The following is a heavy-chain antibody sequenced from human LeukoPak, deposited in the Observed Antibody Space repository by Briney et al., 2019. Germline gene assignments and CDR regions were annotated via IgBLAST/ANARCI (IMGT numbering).Heavy chain of an antibody. J-gene: IGHJ2*01. Sequence: SETLSLTCTVSGGSISTYYWSRIRQPAGKGLEWIGRIYTSGSTNQNPSLKSRVTMSVDTSKNQFSLKLSSVTAADTAVYYCARDRPHYDSSGYTYWYFDLWGRGTLVTASS. CDR3: ARDRPHYDSSGYTYWYFDL. CDR1: GGSISTYY. V-gene: IGHV4-4*07. CDR2: IYTSGST. D-gene: IGHD3-22*01.